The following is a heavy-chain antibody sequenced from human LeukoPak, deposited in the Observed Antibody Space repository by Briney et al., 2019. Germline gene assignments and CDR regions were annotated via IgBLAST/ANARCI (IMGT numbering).Heavy chain of an antibody. CDR1: GFTFSSYG. J-gene: IGHJ6*02. D-gene: IGHD6-13*01. CDR2: ISYDGSNK. CDR3: AKDPGYSSSWYWYYYGMDV. V-gene: IGHV3-30*18. Sequence: GGSLRLSCAASGFTFSSYGMHWVRQAPGKGLEWVAVISYDGSNKYYADSVKGRFTISRDNSKNTLYLQMNSLRAEHTAVYYCAKDPGYSSSWYWYYYGMDVWGQGTTVTVSS.